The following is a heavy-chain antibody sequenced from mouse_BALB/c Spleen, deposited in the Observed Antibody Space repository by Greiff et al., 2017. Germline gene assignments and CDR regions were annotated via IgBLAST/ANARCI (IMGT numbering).Heavy chain of an antibody. CDR2: ISSGGST. CDR3: ARDPPYYDYDVWLAD. J-gene: IGHJ3*01. D-gene: IGHD2-4*01. CDR1: GFTFSSYA. Sequence: DVQLVESGGGLVKPGGSLKLSCAASGFTFSSYAMSWVRQTPEKRLEWVASISSGGSTYYPDSVKGRFTISRDNARNILYLQMSSMRSEDTAMYYCARDPPYYDYDVWLADWGQGTLVTVSA. V-gene: IGHV5-6-5*01.